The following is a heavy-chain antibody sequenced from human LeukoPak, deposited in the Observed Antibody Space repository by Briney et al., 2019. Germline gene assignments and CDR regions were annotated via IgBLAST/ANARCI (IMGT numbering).Heavy chain of an antibody. D-gene: IGHD3-22*01. J-gene: IGHJ4*02. CDR2: ISGSGGST. V-gene: IGHV3-23*01. CDR1: GFTVNSNY. Sequence: PGGSLRLSCAVSGFTVNSNYMSWVRQAPGKGLEWVSAISGSGGSTYYADSVKGRFTISRDNSKNTLYLQMNSLRAEDTAVYYCAKVSRITMIVVVITTVGYFDYWGQGTLVTVSS. CDR3: AKVSRITMIVVVITTVGYFDY.